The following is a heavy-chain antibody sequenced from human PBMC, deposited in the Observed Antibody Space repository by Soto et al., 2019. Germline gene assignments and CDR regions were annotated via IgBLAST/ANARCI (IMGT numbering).Heavy chain of an antibody. Sequence: QVQLVESGGGVVQPGRSLRLSCAASGFTFSSYGMHWVRQAPGKGLEWVAVISYDGSNKYYADSVKGRFTISRDNSKNTLYLQMNSLRAEDTAVYYCGKDRHDYGLYGMDVWGQGTTVTVSS. CDR3: GKDRHDYGLYGMDV. V-gene: IGHV3-30*18. CDR2: ISYDGSNK. J-gene: IGHJ6*02. CDR1: GFTFSSYG. D-gene: IGHD4-17*01.